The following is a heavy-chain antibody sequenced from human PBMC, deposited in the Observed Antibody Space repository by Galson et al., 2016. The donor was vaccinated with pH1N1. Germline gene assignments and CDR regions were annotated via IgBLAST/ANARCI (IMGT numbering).Heavy chain of an antibody. CDR1: GFAFNTFS. J-gene: IGHJ4*02. V-gene: IGHV3-30*04. CDR2: LSYDETNR. Sequence: LRLSCAASGFAFNTFSFHWVRQAPGEGLEWVALLSYDETNRHYADSVKGRFTISRDNSKNTLYLQMDSLRAEDTAVYYCARDKGTSQWELRGIFDSWGQGSLVTVSS. D-gene: IGHD3-10*01. CDR3: ARDKGTSQWELRGIFDS.